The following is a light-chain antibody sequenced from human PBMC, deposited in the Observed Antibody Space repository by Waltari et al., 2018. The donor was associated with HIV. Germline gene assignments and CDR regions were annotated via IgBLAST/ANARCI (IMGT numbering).Light chain of an antibody. CDR2: DAS. CDR1: QSVSSY. V-gene: IGKV3-11*01. Sequence: IVLTQSPATLSLSPGESATLSCRASQSVSSYLAWYQHKPGRPPRLLIYDASSRATGIPARFGGSGSGTDFTLTISSLEPEDFAIYYCQQRTNGITFGQGTRLEIK. J-gene: IGKJ5*01. CDR3: QQRTNGIT.